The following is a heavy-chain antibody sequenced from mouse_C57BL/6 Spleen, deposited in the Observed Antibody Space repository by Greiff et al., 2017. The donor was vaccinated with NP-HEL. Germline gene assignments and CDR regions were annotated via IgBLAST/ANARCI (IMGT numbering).Heavy chain of an antibody. J-gene: IGHJ2*01. CDR3: TRGWGELGNYFDY. CDR2: IDPETGGT. CDR1: GYTFTDYE. V-gene: IGHV1-15*01. Sequence: QVQLQQSGAELVRPGASVTLSCKASGYTFTDYEMHWVKQTPVHGLEWIGAIDPETGGTAYNQKFKGKAILTADKSSSTAYMELRSLTSEDSAVYYCTRGWGELGNYFDYWGQGTTLTVSS. D-gene: IGHD4-1*01.